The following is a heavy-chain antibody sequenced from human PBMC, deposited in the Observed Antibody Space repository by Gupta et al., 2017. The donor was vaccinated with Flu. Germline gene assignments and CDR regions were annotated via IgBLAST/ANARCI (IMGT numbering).Heavy chain of an antibody. Sequence: QVQLVQSGAEMTKPGASVKVSCKTSGYSFSAYNLNWVRQAPGQGLEWMGWINPQSGDTKFAEKFPGRVTLTRDTSTSTVYMELSGLTSDDTATYYCARDQGQALVVSLFQAYDGMDDWGQGTTGTVSS. CDR1: GYSFSAYN. CDR2: INPQSGDT. CDR3: ARDQGQALVVSLFQAYDGMDD. V-gene: IGHV1-2*02. J-gene: IGHJ6*02. D-gene: IGHD2-2*01.